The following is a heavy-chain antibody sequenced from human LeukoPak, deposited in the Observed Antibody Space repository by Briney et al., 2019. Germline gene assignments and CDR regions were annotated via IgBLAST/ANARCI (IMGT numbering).Heavy chain of an antibody. CDR2: INPSGGST. V-gene: IGHV1-46*01. D-gene: IGHD2-2*01. CDR3: ARDLLVPAAHYYYYGMDV. Sequence: AASAKVSCKASGYTFTSYYMHWVRQAPGQGLEWMGIINPSGGSTSYAQKFQGRVTMTRDTSTSTVYMELSSLRSEDTAVYYCARDLLVPAAHYYYYGMDVWGQGTTVTVSS. CDR1: GYTFTSYY. J-gene: IGHJ6*02.